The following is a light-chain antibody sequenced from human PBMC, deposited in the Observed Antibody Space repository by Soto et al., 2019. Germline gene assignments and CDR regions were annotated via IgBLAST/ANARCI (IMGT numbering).Light chain of an antibody. CDR3: LSCVSIHIGYV. Sequence: QSVLTQPPSVSEAPGQTVTISCTGSSSNIGAGYEAHWYQQAPGTAPTLLISEANNRPSGVPDRFSGSRSGTSASLAITRLRPADEAEDSVLSCVSIHIGYVFGTGTKLTFL. CDR1: SSNIGAGYE. CDR2: EAN. V-gene: IGLV1-40*01. J-gene: IGLJ1*01.